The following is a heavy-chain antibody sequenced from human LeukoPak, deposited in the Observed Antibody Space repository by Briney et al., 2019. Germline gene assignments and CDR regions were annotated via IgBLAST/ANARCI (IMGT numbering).Heavy chain of an antibody. J-gene: IGHJ4*02. D-gene: IGHD6-13*01. CDR1: GFTFDDYG. CDR2: INWNGGRT. Sequence: GGSLRLSCAASGFTFDDYGMSWVRQAPGKGLEWVSGINWNGGRTGYVDSVKGRFTISRDNAKNSLYLQMNSLRAEDTALYYCARDQGGTGSWYEREGYWGQGTLVTVSS. CDR3: ARDQGGTGSWYEREGY. V-gene: IGHV3-20*04.